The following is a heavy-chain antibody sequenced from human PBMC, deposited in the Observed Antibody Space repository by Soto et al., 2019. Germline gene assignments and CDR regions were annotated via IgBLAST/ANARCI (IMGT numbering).Heavy chain of an antibody. V-gene: IGHV4-59*02. CDR1: GGPVSSYY. Sequence: ETLSLTCTVSGGPVSSYYWSWIRQPPGKGLEWIGYIDDRGTTNYNPSLKSRVIISIDTSKNRFSLNLSSLTAADTAVYYCARESGSSWKTYYFYYGMDVWGQGTTVTVSS. CDR2: IDDRGTT. CDR3: ARESGSSWKTYYFYYGMDV. D-gene: IGHD6-13*01. J-gene: IGHJ6*02.